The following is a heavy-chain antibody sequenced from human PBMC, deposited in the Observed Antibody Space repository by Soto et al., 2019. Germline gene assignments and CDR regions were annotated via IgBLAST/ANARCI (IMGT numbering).Heavy chain of an antibody. J-gene: IGHJ5*02. Sequence: GASVKVSCKAPGYTFTGYYMHWVRQAPGQGLEWMGWINPNSGGTNYAQKFQGRVTMTRDTSISTAYMELSSLTSDDTAVYYCARDRSLGANWFDPWGQGSLVTVSS. V-gene: IGHV1-2*02. CDR3: ARDRSLGANWFDP. CDR2: INPNSGGT. D-gene: IGHD3-10*01. CDR1: GYTFTGYY.